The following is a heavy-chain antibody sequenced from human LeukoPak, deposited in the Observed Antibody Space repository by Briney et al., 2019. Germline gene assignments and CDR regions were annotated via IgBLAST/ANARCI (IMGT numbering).Heavy chain of an antibody. CDR1: GGSIISSNYY. CDR3: ASTLRFLPYRRFDY. V-gene: IGHV4-39*01. D-gene: IGHD3-3*01. Sequence: KPSETLSLTCSVPGGSIISSNYYWGWIRQPPGKGLEWIGSIYQSGSGSSYYNPSLKSRVTIFGDTSKNQFFLRLSSVTAADTAVYYCASTLRFLPYRRFDYWGQGTLVTVPS. J-gene: IGHJ4*02. CDR2: IYQSGSGSS.